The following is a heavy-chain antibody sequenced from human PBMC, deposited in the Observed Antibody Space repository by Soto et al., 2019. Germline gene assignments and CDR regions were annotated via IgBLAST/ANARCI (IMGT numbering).Heavy chain of an antibody. Sequence: GGSLRLSCAASGFTFSSYAMSWVRQAPGKGLEWVSGISASGGRTYYADSVKGRFTISRDNSKNTMYLQMNSLRVEDTAVYKCAKDWDLLRAFDLWGQGTMVTVSS. V-gene: IGHV3-23*01. CDR1: GFTFSSYA. J-gene: IGHJ3*01. CDR3: AKDWDLLRAFDL. D-gene: IGHD1-26*01. CDR2: ISASGGRT.